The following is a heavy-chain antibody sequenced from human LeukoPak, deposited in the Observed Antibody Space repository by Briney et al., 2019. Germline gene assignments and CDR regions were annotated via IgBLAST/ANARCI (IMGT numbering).Heavy chain of an antibody. V-gene: IGHV3-7*01. D-gene: IGHD6-19*01. CDR2: IKQDGSEK. Sequence: GGSLRLSCAASGFTFSSYWMSWVRQAPGKGLEWVANIKQDGSEKYYVDSVKGRFTISRDNAKNSLYLQMNSLRAEDTAVHYCARDRIAVALTAFDIWGQGTMVTVSS. CDR3: ARDRIAVALTAFDI. J-gene: IGHJ3*02. CDR1: GFTFSSYW.